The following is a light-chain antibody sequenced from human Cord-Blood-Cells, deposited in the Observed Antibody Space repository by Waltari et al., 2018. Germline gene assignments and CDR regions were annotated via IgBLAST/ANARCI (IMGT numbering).Light chain of an antibody. Sequence: AIRMTQSPSSSSASQGDRVTITCRASQGISSYLAWYQQKPGKAPKLLIYAASTLQSGVPSRFSGSGSGTDFTLTISCLQSEDFATYYCQQYYSYPLTFGGGTKVEIK. V-gene: IGKV1-8*01. CDR2: AAS. CDR1: QGISSY. J-gene: IGKJ4*01. CDR3: QQYYSYPLT.